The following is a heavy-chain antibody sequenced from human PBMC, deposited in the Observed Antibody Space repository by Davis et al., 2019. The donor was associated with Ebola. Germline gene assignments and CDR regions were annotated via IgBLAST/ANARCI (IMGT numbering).Heavy chain of an antibody. CDR1: GGTFSTSV. Sequence: AASVKVSCKASGGTFSTSVISWVRQAPGQGLEWMGRTIPILGIANYAQKFQGRVTITADKSTSTAYMELSSLRSEDTAVYYCARDFEDYGSGYWGQGTLVTVSS. J-gene: IGHJ4*02. CDR2: TIPILGIA. D-gene: IGHD3-10*01. CDR3: ARDFEDYGSGY. V-gene: IGHV1-69*04.